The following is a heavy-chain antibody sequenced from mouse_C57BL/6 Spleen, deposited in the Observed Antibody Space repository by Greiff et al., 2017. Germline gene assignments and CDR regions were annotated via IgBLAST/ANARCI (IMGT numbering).Heavy chain of an antibody. Sequence: QVQLQQPGAELVKPGASVKLSCKASGYTFTSYWMHWVKQRPGQGLEWIGMIHPKSGSTNYNEKFKSKATLTVDKSSSTAYMQLSSLTSEDSAVYYCARLGDYDGCFDVWGTGTTVTVSS. CDR3: ARLGDYDGCFDV. CDR2: IHPKSGST. CDR1: GYTFTSYW. J-gene: IGHJ1*03. D-gene: IGHD2-4*01. V-gene: IGHV1-64*01.